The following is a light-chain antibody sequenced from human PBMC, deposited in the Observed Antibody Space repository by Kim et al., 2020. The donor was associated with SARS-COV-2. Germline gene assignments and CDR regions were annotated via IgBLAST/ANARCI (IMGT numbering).Light chain of an antibody. CDR2: GAS. CDR1: QSVSSNY. V-gene: IGKV3-20*01. J-gene: IGKJ2*01. Sequence: EIVLTQSPGTLSLSPGERATLSCRASQSVSSNYLAWYQQKPGQTPRLFIYGASNRATGIPDRFSGSGSGTDFTLTISRLEPEDFAVYYCQQYGGSPMHTFGQWTKLEI. CDR3: QQYGGSPMHT.